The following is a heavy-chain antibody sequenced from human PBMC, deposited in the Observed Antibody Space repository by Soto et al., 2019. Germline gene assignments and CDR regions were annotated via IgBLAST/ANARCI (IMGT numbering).Heavy chain of an antibody. Sequence: PGGSLRLSCXASGFTFSSYGMHWVRQAPGKGLEWVAVIWYDGSNKYYADSVKGRFTISRDNSKNTLYLQMNSLRAEDTAVYYCAREKSDSSGYYVDYWGQGTLVTVSS. D-gene: IGHD3-22*01. CDR1: GFTFSSYG. J-gene: IGHJ4*02. CDR3: AREKSDSSGYYVDY. CDR2: IWYDGSNK. V-gene: IGHV3-33*01.